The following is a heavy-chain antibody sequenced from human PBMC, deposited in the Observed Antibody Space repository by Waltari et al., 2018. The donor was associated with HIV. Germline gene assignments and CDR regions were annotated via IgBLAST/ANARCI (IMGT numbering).Heavy chain of an antibody. J-gene: IGHJ4*02. CDR1: GDTCSSDG. CDR2: IIPILGTP. Sequence: QVQLVQSGAEVKKPGSSVKGSGKAAGDTCSSDGINWVRQAPGQGLEWIGGIIPILGTPIYAQMFQDRVTITADESTTTAYMDLRSLRSEDTAVYYCVREGRSSTAWYYFDFWGQGTLVTVSS. V-gene: IGHV1-69*11. CDR3: VREGRSSTAWYYFDF. D-gene: IGHD6-19*01.